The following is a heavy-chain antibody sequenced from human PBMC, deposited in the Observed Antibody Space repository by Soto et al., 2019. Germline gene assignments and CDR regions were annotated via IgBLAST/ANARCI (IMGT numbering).Heavy chain of an antibody. D-gene: IGHD3-10*01. V-gene: IGHV1-18*01. J-gene: IGHJ6*02. Sequence: QVQLVQSGAEVKKPGASVKVSCKASGYTFTSYGISWVRQAPGQGLEWMGWISAYNGNTNYAQKLQGRVTMTTDTSTSTAYMELRRLRSDDTAVYYCARDAFHVLTTMVRGVDCAMDVWGQGTTVTVSS. CDR3: ARDAFHVLTTMVRGVDCAMDV. CDR2: ISAYNGNT. CDR1: GYTFTSYG.